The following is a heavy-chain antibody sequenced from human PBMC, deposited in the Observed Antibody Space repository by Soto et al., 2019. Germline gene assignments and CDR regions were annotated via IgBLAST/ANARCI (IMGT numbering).Heavy chain of an antibody. Sequence: ASVKVSCKASGYTFTSYGIHWVRQATGQGHEWMGWINTDSGNTEYSQEFQDRVTITRDTSASTAHMELGSLRSEETAVVYCAREWPGYCVSRCGRDVWGQGTTVTVS. CDR2: INTDSGNT. D-gene: IGHD2-2*03. V-gene: IGHV1-3*04. CDR3: AREWPGYCVSRCGRDV. CDR1: GYTFTSYG. J-gene: IGHJ6*02.